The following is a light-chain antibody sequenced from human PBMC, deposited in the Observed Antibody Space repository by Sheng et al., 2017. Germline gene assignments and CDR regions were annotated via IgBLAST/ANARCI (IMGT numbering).Light chain of an antibody. CDR3: QQSYSTPQVT. CDR2: AAS. Sequence: DIQMTQSPSSLSASVGDRVTITCRASQSITNFLNWYQHKPGKAPKLLIYAASSLQSGVPSRFSGSGSGTDFTLTISSLQPEDFATYFCQQSYSTPQVTFGQGTRLEIK. CDR1: QSITNF. V-gene: IGKV1-39*01. J-gene: IGKJ5*01.